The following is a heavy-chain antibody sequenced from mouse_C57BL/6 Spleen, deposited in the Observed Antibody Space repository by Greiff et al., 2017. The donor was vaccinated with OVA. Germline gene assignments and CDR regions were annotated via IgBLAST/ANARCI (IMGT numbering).Heavy chain of an antibody. Sequence: VQLQQSGPELVKPGASVKISCKASGYTFTDYYMNWVKQSHGKSLEWIGDINPNNGGTSYNQKFKGKATLTVDKSSSTAYMELRSLTSEDSAVYYCARDSSGLSDYWGQGTTLTVSS. V-gene: IGHV1-26*01. D-gene: IGHD3-2*02. CDR3: ARDSSGLSDY. J-gene: IGHJ2*01. CDR2: INPNNGGT. CDR1: GYTFTDYY.